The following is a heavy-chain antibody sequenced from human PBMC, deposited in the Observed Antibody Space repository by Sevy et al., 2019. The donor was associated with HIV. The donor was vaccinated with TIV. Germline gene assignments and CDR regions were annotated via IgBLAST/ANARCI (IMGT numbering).Heavy chain of an antibody. CDR2: ISPHNGDT. CDR1: GYTFSSYR. D-gene: IGHD2-15*01. CDR3: ARAYCSGGRCYSLAY. Sequence: ASVKVSCKISGYTFSSYRITWVRQAPGQGLECMEWISPHNGDTNYAQKLQGRVTMITDTSTTTAYMELRNLRSDDTAVYYCARAYCSGGRCYSLAYWGQGTLVTVSS. V-gene: IGHV1-18*01. J-gene: IGHJ4*01.